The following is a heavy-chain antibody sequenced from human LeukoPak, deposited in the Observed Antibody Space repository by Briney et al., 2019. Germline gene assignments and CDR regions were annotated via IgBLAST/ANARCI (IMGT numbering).Heavy chain of an antibody. Sequence: GGSLRLSCAVSGFTSDDHAMHWVRQASGKGLEWVAGIMWRSGSTGYGDSVKGRFTISSDNAKKSLYLQMNGLRVEDTAFYYCTKDLTPGGADVWGQGTTVTVSS. CDR2: IMWRSGST. CDR1: GFTSDDHA. J-gene: IGHJ6*02. CDR3: TKDLTPGGADV. D-gene: IGHD3-10*01. V-gene: IGHV3-9*02.